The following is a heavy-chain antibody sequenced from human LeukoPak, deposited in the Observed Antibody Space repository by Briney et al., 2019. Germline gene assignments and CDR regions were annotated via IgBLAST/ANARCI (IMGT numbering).Heavy chain of an antibody. CDR3: ARVPNWFDP. V-gene: IGHV3-74*01. CDR2: INSDGSVT. J-gene: IGHJ5*02. Sequence: GGSLRLSCAASGFTFSSYWMHWVRQAPGKGLVWVSRINSDGSVTNYADSVKGRFTVSRDNAKNTLYLQMNSPRGEDTAVYYCARVPNWFDPWGQGTLVTVPS. CDR1: GFTFSSYW.